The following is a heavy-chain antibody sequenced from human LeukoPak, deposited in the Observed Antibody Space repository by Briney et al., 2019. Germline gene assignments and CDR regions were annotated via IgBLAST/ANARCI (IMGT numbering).Heavy chain of an antibody. CDR3: GRADYGGNYYYYGMDV. V-gene: IGHV4-39*01. J-gene: IGHJ6*02. D-gene: IGHD4-23*01. CDR2: IYYSGTP. Sequence: SETLSLTCTVSGGSITGSSDYWGWIRQPPGKGLEWIGSIYYSGTPYYNPSLKSRVTISVDTSKNQFSLQLNSVTPEDTAVYFCGRADYGGNYYYYGMDVWGQGTTVTVSS. CDR1: GGSITGSSDY.